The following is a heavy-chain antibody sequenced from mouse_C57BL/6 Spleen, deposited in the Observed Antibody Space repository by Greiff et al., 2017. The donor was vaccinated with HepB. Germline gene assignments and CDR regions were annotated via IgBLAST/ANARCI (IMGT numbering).Heavy chain of an antibody. CDR1: GFTFSDYG. Sequence: DVMLVESGGGLVKPGGSLKLSCAASGFTFSDYGMHWVRQAPEKGLEWVAYISSGSSTIYYADTVKGRFTISRDNAKNTLFLQMTSLRSEDTAMYYCARGYDEGYVDYWGQGTTLTVSS. D-gene: IGHD2-14*01. V-gene: IGHV5-17*01. J-gene: IGHJ2*01. CDR3: ARGYDEGYVDY. CDR2: ISSGSSTI.